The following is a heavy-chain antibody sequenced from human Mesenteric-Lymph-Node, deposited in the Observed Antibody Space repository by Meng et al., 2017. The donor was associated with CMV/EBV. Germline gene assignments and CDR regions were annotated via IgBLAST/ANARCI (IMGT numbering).Heavy chain of an antibody. CDR2: INGGNGNT. J-gene: IGHJ4*02. CDR3: ARVPSPYSGYDF. Sequence: CKASGYSFTSFAMHWVRQAPGQRLEWMGWINGGNGNTKYSQKFQGRVTITRDTSASTAYVELSSLRSEDTAVYYCARVPSPYSGYDFWGQGTLVTVSS. V-gene: IGHV1-3*01. D-gene: IGHD5-12*01. CDR1: GYSFTSFA.